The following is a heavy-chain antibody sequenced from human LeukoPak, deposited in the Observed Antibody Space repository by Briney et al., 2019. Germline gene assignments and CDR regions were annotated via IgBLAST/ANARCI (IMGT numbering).Heavy chain of an antibody. J-gene: IGHJ6*03. CDR3: ARHVDYFYYVDV. CDR1: GYSFLSYW. Sequence: GESLNISCKASGYSFLSYWIGWVRQMPGKGLEWMGIIYPGDSITIYSPSFQGQVTISADKSISTAYLRWSSLKASDTAIYYCARHVDYFYYVDVWGKGTTVTISS. CDR2: IYPGDSIT. D-gene: IGHD2-21*01. V-gene: IGHV5-51*01.